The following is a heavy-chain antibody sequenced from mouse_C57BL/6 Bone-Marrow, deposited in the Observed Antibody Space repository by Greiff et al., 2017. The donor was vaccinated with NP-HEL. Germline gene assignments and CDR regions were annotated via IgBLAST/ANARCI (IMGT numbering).Heavy chain of an antibody. D-gene: IGHD2-4*01. Sequence: VQLQQSGAELVKPGASVKLSCTASGFNINDYYMHWVKQRPEQGLEWIGRIDPEDGDTKYAPKFQGKATITADTSSYTAYLQLSSLTSEDTAVYYCARTGLRPSWFAYWGQGTLVTVSA. CDR1: GFNINDYY. J-gene: IGHJ3*01. CDR2: IDPEDGDT. V-gene: IGHV14-2*01. CDR3: ARTGLRPSWFAY.